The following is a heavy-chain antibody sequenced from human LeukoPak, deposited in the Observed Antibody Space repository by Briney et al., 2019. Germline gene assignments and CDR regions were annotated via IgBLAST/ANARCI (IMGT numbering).Heavy chain of an antibody. D-gene: IGHD3-10*01. J-gene: IGHJ6*02. Sequence: PGGSLRLSCAASGFTFSSYWMHWVRQAPGKGLVWVSRINSDGSSTTYADSVKGRFTISRDNAKNTLYLQMNSLRAEDTAVYFCARDYGRSRDYGMDVWGQGTTVTVS. CDR1: GFTFSSYW. CDR2: INSDGSST. V-gene: IGHV3-74*01. CDR3: ARDYGRSRDYGMDV.